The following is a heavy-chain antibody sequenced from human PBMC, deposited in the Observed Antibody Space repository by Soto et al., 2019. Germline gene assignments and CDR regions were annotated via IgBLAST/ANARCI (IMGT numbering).Heavy chain of an antibody. CDR2: IRSKANSYAT. CDR3: TYYDSSGNFDY. J-gene: IGHJ4*02. V-gene: IGHV3-73*02. Sequence: EVQLVESGGGLVQPGGSLKLSCAASGFTFSGSAMHWVRQASGKGLEWVGRIRSKANSYATAYAASVKGRFTISRDDSKNTAYLQMNSLKTEDTAIYSCTYYDSSGNFDYWGQGTLVTVSS. CDR1: GFTFSGSA. D-gene: IGHD3-22*01.